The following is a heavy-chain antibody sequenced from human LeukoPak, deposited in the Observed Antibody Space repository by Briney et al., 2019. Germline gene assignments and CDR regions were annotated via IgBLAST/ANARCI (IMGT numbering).Heavy chain of an antibody. D-gene: IGHD5-24*01. CDR2: IKQDGSEK. CDR3: ATGRQMGY. CDR1: GFTFSSFW. V-gene: IGHV3-7*03. J-gene: IGHJ4*02. Sequence: PRGSLRLSCAVSGFTFSSFWMSWVRQAPGKGLEWVANIKQDGSEKYYVDSVKGRFTISRDNAKNSLFLQMNSLRAEDTAVYYCATGRQMGYWGQGTLVTVSS.